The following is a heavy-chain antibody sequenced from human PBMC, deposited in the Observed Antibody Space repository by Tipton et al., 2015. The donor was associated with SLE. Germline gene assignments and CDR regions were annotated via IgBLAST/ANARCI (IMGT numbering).Heavy chain of an antibody. J-gene: IGHJ4*02. CDR1: GFTFSSYA. CDR3: ARRRNYGYCSGGSCSGGSFDY. Sequence: SLRLSCAASGFTFSSYAMHWVRQAPGEGLEWVAVISYDGSNKYYADSVKGRFTISRDNSKNTLYLQMNSLRAEDTAVYYCARRRNYGYCSGGSCSGGSFDYWGQGTLVTVSS. D-gene: IGHD2-15*01. V-gene: IGHV3-30*04. CDR2: ISYDGSNK.